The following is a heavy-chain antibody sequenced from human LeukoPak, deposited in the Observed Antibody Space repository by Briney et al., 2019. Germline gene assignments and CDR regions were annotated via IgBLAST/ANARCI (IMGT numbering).Heavy chain of an antibody. D-gene: IGHD6-13*01. V-gene: IGHV5-51*01. CDR2: IYPGDSDT. CDR1: GYSFTSYW. J-gene: IGHJ4*02. Sequence: GESLKISCKGSGYSFTSYWIGWARQMPGKGLEWMGIIYPGDSDTRYSPSFQGQVTISADKSISTAYLQWSSLKASDTAMYYCARYWAAAGPAFDYWGQGTLVTVSS. CDR3: ARYWAAAGPAFDY.